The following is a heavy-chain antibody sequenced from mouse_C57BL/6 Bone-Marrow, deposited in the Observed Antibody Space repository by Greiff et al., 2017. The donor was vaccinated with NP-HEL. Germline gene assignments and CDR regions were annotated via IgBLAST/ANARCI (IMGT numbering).Heavy chain of an antibody. CDR3: ARDGNYEYFDV. CDR2: INPNNGGT. Sequence: EVQLQQSGPELVKPGASVKIPCKASGYTFTDYNMDWVKQSHGKSLEWIGDINPNNGGTIYNQKFKGKATLTVDKSSSTAYMELRSLTSEDTAVYYCARDGNYEYFDVWGTGTTVTVSS. V-gene: IGHV1-18*01. J-gene: IGHJ1*03. D-gene: IGHD2-1*01. CDR1: GYTFTDYN.